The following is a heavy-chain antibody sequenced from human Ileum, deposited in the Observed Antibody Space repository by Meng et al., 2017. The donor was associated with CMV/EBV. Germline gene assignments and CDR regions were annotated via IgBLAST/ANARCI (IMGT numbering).Heavy chain of an antibody. J-gene: IGHJ4*02. CDR1: GFTLSSYG. CDR3: ATEDWNADY. CDR2: ISRSGDSE. V-gene: IGHV3-23*01. D-gene: IGHD1-1*01. Sequence: LSCVASGFTLSSYGMNWVRQAPGMGLEWVAGISRSGDSEFYADCVKGRFTVSRDNSRDTLYLQMNSLRAEDTAVYFCATEDWNADYWGQGTLVTVSS.